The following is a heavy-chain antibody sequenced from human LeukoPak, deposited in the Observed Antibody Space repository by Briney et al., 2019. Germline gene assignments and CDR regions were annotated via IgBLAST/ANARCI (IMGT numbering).Heavy chain of an antibody. D-gene: IGHD4-23*01. V-gene: IGHV3-21*01. CDR3: ASFATSVLIQDF. CDR1: GFSFSSYS. J-gene: IGHJ4*02. CDR2: ITGRSDRT. Sequence: PGGSLRLSCAASGFSFSSYSMNWVRRAPGKGLVWVSSITGRSDRTYYVDSVKGRFTISRDNTKNSLYLQLNSLRAEDTAVYYRASFATSVLIQDFWGQGTLVTVSS.